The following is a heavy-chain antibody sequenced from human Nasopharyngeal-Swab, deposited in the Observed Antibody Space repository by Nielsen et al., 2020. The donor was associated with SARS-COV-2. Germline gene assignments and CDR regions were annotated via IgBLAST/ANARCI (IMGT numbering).Heavy chain of an antibody. D-gene: IGHD2-2*01. J-gene: IGHJ6*02. V-gene: IGHV1-46*01. Sequence: CVRHAAGHRLEWMGMINPGSGGTTYAQKFQGRVTMTRDTSTSTVFMDLSSLRSEDTAVYYCARRGRCSGSSCDMDVWGQGTTVTVSS. CDR3: ARRGRCSGSSCDMDV. CDR2: INPGSGGT.